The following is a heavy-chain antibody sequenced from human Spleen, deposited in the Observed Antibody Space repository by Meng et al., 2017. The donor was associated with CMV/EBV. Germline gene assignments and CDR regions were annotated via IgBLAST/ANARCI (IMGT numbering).Heavy chain of an antibody. V-gene: IGHV5-51*01. J-gene: IGHJ4*02. CDR2: VWPGDSDS. CDR3: ARLDILGSSCRY. CDR1: GYRFTSYW. Sequence: GESLKISCKGSGYRFTSYWIAWVRQMPGKGLEWMGIVWPGDSDSRYSPSFQGQVTISADKSISTAYLQWSSLKASDTAMYYCARLDILGSSCRYWGQGTLVTVSS. D-gene: IGHD6-13*01.